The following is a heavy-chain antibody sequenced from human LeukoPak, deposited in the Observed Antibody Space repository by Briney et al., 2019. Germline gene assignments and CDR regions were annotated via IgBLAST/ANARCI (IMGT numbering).Heavy chain of an antibody. CDR3: ARHGDYCFDL. J-gene: IGHJ4*02. CDR1: GFTFSRSW. D-gene: IGHD2-21*01. CDR2: IKQDGTSK. Sequence: GGSLRLSCAASGFTFSRSWMGSVRQAPGKGLEWVANIKQDGTSKYYVDSVMGRFTISRDNAENSVYLQMNSLRAGDTAVYYCARHGDYCFDLWGPGTRVTVSS. V-gene: IGHV3-7*02.